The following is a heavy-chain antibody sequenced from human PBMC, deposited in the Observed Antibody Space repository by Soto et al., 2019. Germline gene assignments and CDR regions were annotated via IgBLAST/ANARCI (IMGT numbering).Heavy chain of an antibody. CDR2: INPNSGGT. Sequence: ASVNVSCKASGYTFTGYYMHWVRQAPGQGLEWMGWINPNSGGTNYAQKFQGWVTMTRDTSISTAYMELSRLRSDDTAVYYCARALGYCSGGSCSAFDIWGQGTMVTVSS. J-gene: IGHJ3*02. D-gene: IGHD2-15*01. CDR1: GYTFTGYY. CDR3: ARALGYCSGGSCSAFDI. V-gene: IGHV1-2*04.